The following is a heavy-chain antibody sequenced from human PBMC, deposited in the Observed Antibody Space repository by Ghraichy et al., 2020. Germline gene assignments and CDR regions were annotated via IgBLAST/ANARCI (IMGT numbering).Heavy chain of an antibody. V-gene: IGHV3-7*04. CDR1: GFTFSNYW. CDR2: VKEDGTEK. J-gene: IGHJ3*02. CDR3: ARDIGYNTFDI. D-gene: IGHD5-24*01. Sequence: GESLNISCAASGFTFSNYWMAWVRQAPGKGLEWVALVKEDGTEKYYVDSVKGRFTISRDNTKNSLFLQMNSLRAEDTAVYYCARDIGYNTFDIWGQGTMVTVSS.